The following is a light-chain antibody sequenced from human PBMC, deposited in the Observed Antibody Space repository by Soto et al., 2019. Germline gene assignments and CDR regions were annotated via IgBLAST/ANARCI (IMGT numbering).Light chain of an antibody. CDR2: GAS. CDR3: QQYNNWPIT. CDR1: QSVSSN. Sequence: EIVMTQSPATLSVSPGERATLSCRASQSVSSNLAWYQQKPGQAPRLLIYGASTRATGIPARFSGSGSGTEFTLTISSLQSEDFVVYYCQQYNNWPITFGQGTRLEI. J-gene: IGKJ5*01. V-gene: IGKV3-15*01.